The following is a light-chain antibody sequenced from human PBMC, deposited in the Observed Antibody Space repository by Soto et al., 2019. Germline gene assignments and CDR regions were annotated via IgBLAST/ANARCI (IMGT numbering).Light chain of an antibody. CDR2: EVS. J-gene: IGLJ3*02. CDR1: SSDVGGYNY. V-gene: IGLV2-14*01. CDR3: SSYTSSSTPWV. Sequence: QSALTQPASVSGSPGQSITISCTGTSSDVGGYNYVSWYQQHPGKAPKLMIYEVSNRPSGVSNRFSGSKSGNTASLTISGLQAEGEADYYCSSYTSSSTPWVFGGGTKLTVL.